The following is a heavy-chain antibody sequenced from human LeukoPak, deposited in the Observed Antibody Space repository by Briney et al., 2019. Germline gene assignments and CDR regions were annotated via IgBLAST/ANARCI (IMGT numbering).Heavy chain of an antibody. D-gene: IGHD3-16*02. V-gene: IGHV1-69*04. CDR2: IIPILGIA. J-gene: IGHJ4*02. Sequence: SVKVSCKASRGRFSSYAISCVRQAPGQGLEWMGRIIPILGIANYAQKFQGRVTITADKSTSTAYMELSSLRSEDTAVYYCHGVMITFGGVIVDYWGQGTLVTVSS. CDR1: RGRFSSYA. CDR3: HGVMITFGGVIVDY.